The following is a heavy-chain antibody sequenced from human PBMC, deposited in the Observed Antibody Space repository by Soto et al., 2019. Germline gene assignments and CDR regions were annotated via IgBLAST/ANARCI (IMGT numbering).Heavy chain of an antibody. CDR3: ARSQGSSTSLEIYYYYYYGMDV. D-gene: IGHD2-2*01. Sequence: QVQLVQSGAEVKKPGSSVKVSCKASGGTFSSYAISWVRQAPGQGLEWMGGILPISGTANYAQKFQGRVTIPADESTSTAYMELSSLRSEDTAVYYCARSQGSSTSLEIYYYYYYGMDVWGQGTTVTVSS. CDR1: GGTFSSYA. CDR2: ILPISGTA. J-gene: IGHJ6*02. V-gene: IGHV1-69*01.